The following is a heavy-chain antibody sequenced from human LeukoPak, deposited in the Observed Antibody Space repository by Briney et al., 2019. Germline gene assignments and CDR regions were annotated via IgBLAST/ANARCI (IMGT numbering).Heavy chain of an antibody. J-gene: IGHJ6*02. CDR2: ISAYNGNT. V-gene: IGHV1-18*01. CDR3: ARDRANYYGSGSYYNESYYYYGMDV. Sequence: ASVKVSCKASGYTFTSYGISWVRQAPGQGLEWMGWISAYNGNTNYAQKLQGRVTMTTDTSTSTAYMELRSLRSDDTAVYYCARDRANYYGSGSYYNESYYYYGMDVWGQGTTVTVSS. CDR1: GYTFTSYG. D-gene: IGHD3-10*01.